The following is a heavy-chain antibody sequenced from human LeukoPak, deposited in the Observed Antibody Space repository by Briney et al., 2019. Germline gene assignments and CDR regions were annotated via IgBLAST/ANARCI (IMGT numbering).Heavy chain of an antibody. D-gene: IGHD5-18*01. Sequence: PGGSLRLSCAASGFTVSSNYMSWVRQAPGKGLEWVSVIYSGGSTYYADSVKGRFTISRDNSKNTLYLQMNSLRAEDTAVYYCARESTAMATFYFDYWGQGTLVTVSS. J-gene: IGHJ4*02. CDR1: GFTVSSNY. CDR2: IYSGGST. V-gene: IGHV3-53*01. CDR3: ARESTAMATFYFDY.